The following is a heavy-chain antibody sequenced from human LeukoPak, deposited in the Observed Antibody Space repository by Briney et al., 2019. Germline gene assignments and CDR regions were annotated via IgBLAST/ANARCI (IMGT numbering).Heavy chain of an antibody. Sequence: SETLSLTCTVSGGSISSYYWSWIRQTPGKGLDWIGRIYSSGTTNYNPSLKSRVSMSLETSKNQFSLRLNSVTAADTAVYYCAREGFWSGYYIDYWGQGTLVTVSS. CDR2: IYSSGTT. V-gene: IGHV4-4*07. J-gene: IGHJ4*02. CDR1: GGSISSYY. D-gene: IGHD3-3*01. CDR3: AREGFWSGYYIDY.